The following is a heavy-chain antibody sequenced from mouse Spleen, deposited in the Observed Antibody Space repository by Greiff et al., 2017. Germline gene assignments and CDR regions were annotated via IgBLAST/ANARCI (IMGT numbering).Heavy chain of an antibody. CDR1: GYTFTDYA. D-gene: IGHD1-1*01. Sequence: QVQLQQSGPELVRPGVSVKISCKGSGYTFTDYAMHWVKQSHAKSLEWIGVISTYYGNTNYNQKFKGKATMTVDKSSSTAYMELARLTSEDSAIYYCARNYGSSYLYYAMDYWGQGTSVTVSS. CDR2: ISTYYGNT. J-gene: IGHJ4*01. V-gene: IGHV1-67*01. CDR3: ARNYGSSYLYYAMDY.